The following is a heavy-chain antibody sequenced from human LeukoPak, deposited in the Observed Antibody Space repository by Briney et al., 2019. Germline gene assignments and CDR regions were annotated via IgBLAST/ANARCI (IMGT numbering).Heavy chain of an antibody. J-gene: IGHJ4*02. D-gene: IGHD1-14*01. Sequence: GGSLRLSCAVSGFTFDDYAMHWVRQAPGKGLEWVSLISGDGATTYYADSVKGRFTIPGDNSKNSLYLQMNSLRTEDTALYYCAKTPPSYGRWGQGTLVTVSS. CDR1: GFTFDDYA. CDR2: ISGDGATT. V-gene: IGHV3-43*02. CDR3: AKTPPSYGR.